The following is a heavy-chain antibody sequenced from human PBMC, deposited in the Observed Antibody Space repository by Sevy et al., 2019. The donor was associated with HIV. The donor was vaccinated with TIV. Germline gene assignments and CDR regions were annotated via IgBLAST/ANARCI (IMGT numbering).Heavy chain of an antibody. CDR2: KTGSAGVT. J-gene: IGHJ4*02. CDR1: GFSLSNYA. CDR3: AKGRIPSIGTLGPFDS. Sequence: GGSLRLSCAASGFSLSNYAMSWVLQAPGKGLEWISTKTGSAGVTYYANSVKGRFTISRDNSKNTLFLQMNSLRAEDTALYYCAKGRIPSIGTLGPFDSWGQGTLVIVSS. V-gene: IGHV3-23*01. D-gene: IGHD6-6*01.